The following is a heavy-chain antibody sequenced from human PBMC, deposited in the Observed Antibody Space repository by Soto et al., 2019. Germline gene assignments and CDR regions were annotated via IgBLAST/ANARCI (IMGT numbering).Heavy chain of an antibody. V-gene: IGHV4-34*01. J-gene: IGHJ6*02. D-gene: IGHD3-22*01. CDR2: INHSGST. CDR1: GGSFSGYY. Sequence: SETLSLTCAVYGGSFSGYYWSWIRQPPGKGLEWIGEINHSGSTNYNPSLKSRVTISVDTSKNQFSLKLSSVTAADTAVYYCARSLHYYDSSRYGMDVWGQGTTVTVSS. CDR3: ARSLHYYDSSRYGMDV.